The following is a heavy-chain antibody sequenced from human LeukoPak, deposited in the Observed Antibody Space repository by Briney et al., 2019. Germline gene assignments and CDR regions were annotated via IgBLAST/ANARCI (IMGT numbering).Heavy chain of an antibody. J-gene: IGHJ4*02. CDR3: ARDATAGNFDY. D-gene: IGHD6-13*01. V-gene: IGHV4-59*12. Sequence: NPSETLSLTCTVSGGSISSYYWSWIRQPPGKGLEYIGYIYYTGSTYYNPSLKSRVTISVDTSKRQFSLRLSSVSAADTAVYYCARDATAGNFDYWGQGTLVTVSS. CDR1: GGSISSYY. CDR2: IYYTGST.